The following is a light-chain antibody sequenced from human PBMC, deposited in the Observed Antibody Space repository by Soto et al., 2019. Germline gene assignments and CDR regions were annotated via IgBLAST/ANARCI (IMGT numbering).Light chain of an antibody. V-gene: IGKV3-20*01. CDR3: QQYAVFTST. Sequence: ESGCTQAPRTLSLSPGERATLSFRARQSGSSNYITCYQQKPGHAPRRLIFGAPRSATGTPHRSSGSGSGTDFTLTTSSLEHEDFAVYCCQQYAVFTSTFGHGTKVDIK. CDR1: QSGSSNY. J-gene: IGKJ1*01. CDR2: GAP.